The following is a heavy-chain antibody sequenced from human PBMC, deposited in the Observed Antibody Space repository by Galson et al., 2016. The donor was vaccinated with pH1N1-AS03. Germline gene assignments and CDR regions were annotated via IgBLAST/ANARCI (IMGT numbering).Heavy chain of an antibody. CDR3: ARGHMSLSGFWDS. CDR1: GYTFTSHR. D-gene: IGHD3-9*01. V-gene: IGHV7-4-1*01. CDR2: ITTNTGNP. J-gene: IGHJ4*02. Sequence: SVKVSCKASGYTFTSHRIIWVRQAPGQGLECMGWITTNTGNPKFAPGFTGRFVFSLDTSVSTAYLQIGSLKAEDTAVYYCARGHMSLSGFWDSWGQGTLVVVSS.